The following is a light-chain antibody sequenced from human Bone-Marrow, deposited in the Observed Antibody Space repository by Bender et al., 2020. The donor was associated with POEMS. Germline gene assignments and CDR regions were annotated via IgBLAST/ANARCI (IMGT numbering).Light chain of an antibody. Sequence: QSVLTQPPSASGTPGQRVTISCSGSSSKFGSYPVNWYQQLPGAAPKLVIFNNSQRPSGVPDRFSGSNSGTSAYLAISGLLSDDEADFYCATWDDSLNGWVFGAGTKLTVL. V-gene: IGLV1-44*01. CDR2: NNS. J-gene: IGLJ3*02. CDR3: ATWDDSLNGWV. CDR1: SSKFGSYP.